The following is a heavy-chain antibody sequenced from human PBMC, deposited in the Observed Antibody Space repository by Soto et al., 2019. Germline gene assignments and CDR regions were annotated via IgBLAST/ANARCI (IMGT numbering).Heavy chain of an antibody. D-gene: IGHD4-17*01. J-gene: IGHJ4*02. CDR1: GGSVSSGSYY. V-gene: IGHV4-61*01. Sequence: PSETLSLTCTVSGGSVSSGSYYWSWIRQPPGKGLEWIGSVYYSGSTNYNPSVKSRVTISVDTSKNQFSLNFNSVTASDTALYYCVSQRTTVLTQAYFDYWGPGALVTVSS. CDR2: VYYSGST. CDR3: VSQRTTVLTQAYFDY.